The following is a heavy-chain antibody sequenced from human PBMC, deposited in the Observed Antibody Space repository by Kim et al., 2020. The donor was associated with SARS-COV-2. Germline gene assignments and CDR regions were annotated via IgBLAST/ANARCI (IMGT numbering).Heavy chain of an antibody. V-gene: IGHV3-23*01. CDR2: ISGSGGST. CDR1: GFSFSSYA. Sequence: GGSLRLSCAASGFSFSSYAMTWVRQAPGKGLEWVSAISGSGGSTYYADSVKGRFTISRDNSKNTVYLQMNSLRAEDTAVYYCAKDGTMGYSYVPFPYYYGMDVWGQGTTVTVSS. CDR3: AKDGTMGYSYVPFPYYYGMDV. J-gene: IGHJ6*02. D-gene: IGHD5-18*01.